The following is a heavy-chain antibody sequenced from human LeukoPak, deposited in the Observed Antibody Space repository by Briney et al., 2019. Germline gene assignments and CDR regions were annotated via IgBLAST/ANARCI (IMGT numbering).Heavy chain of an antibody. CDR3: ARVGSGYYYYYGMDV. V-gene: IGHV1-8*01. Sequence: GASGKVSCKASGYTFTSYDINWVRQATGQGLEWMGWMNPNSGNTGYAQKFQGRVTMTRNTSISTAYMELSSLRSEDTAVYYCARVGSGYYYYYGMDVWGQGTTVTVSS. CDR1: GYTFTSYD. D-gene: IGHD2-15*01. CDR2: MNPNSGNT. J-gene: IGHJ6*02.